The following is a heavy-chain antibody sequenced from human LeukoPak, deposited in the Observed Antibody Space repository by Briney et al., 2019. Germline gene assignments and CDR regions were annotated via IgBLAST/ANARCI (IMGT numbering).Heavy chain of an antibody. V-gene: IGHV3-33*08. CDR3: ARDRNGNYGRWGFDY. D-gene: IGHD4-17*01. J-gene: IGHJ4*02. Sequence: GWSLRLSCAASGFTFSSYGMHWVRQAPGKGLEWVAVIWYDGSNKYYADSVKGRFTISRDNSKNTLYLQMNSLRAKDTAVYYCARDRNGNYGRWGFDYWGQGTLVTVSS. CDR2: IWYDGSNK. CDR1: GFTFSSYG.